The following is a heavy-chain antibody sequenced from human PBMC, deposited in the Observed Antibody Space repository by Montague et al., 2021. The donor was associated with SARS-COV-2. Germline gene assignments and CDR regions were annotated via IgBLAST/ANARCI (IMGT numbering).Heavy chain of an antibody. CDR1: GFTFSSYS. Sequence: SLRLSCAASGFTFSSYSMHLFRQDPGKGLEGVAAISYDGSNKYYADSVKVRFTISRNNSKNTLYVQMNSLIAEDTDVYYCAGDDYDILTGHFDYWGQGTLVTVSS. CDR3: AGDDYDILTGHFDY. D-gene: IGHD3-9*01. J-gene: IGHJ4*02. CDR2: ISYDGSNK. V-gene: IGHV3-30*04.